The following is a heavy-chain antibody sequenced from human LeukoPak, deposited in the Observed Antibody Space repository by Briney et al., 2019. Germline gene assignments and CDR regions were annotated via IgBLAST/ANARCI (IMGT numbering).Heavy chain of an antibody. V-gene: IGHV4-34*01. J-gene: IGHJ6*03. D-gene: IGHD2-8*02. Sequence: SDTLSLTCAVYGGSFSGYYWSWIRQPPGKGLEWIGEINHSGSTNYNPSLKSRVTISVDTSKNQLSLKLSSVTAADTAVYYCARVGTGGYYYYYMDVWGKGTTVTVSS. CDR1: GGSFSGYY. CDR3: ARVGTGGYYYYYMDV. CDR2: INHSGST.